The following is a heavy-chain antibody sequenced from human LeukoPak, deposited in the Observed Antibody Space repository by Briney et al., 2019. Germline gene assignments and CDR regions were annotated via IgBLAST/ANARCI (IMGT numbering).Heavy chain of an antibody. CDR3: AKNPNYDILTGYYPPYYFDY. CDR2: ISGSGGST. J-gene: IGHJ4*02. D-gene: IGHD3-9*01. V-gene: IGHV3-23*01. Sequence: GGSLRLSCAASGFTFSGYAMSWVRQAPGKGLEWVSAISGSGGSTYYADSVKGRFTISRDNSKNTLYLQMNSLRAEDTAVYYCAKNPNYDILTGYYPPYYFDYWGQGTLVTVSS. CDR1: GFTFSGYA.